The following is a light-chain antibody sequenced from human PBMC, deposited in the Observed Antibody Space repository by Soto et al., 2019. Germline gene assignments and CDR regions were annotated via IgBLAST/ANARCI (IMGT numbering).Light chain of an antibody. V-gene: IGLV1-40*01. CDR1: SSNIGAGYD. Sequence: QSVLTQPPSLSGAPGQRVTISCTGSSSNIGAGYDVHWYQHLPGTAPKLLIYDNDNRPSGVPDRFSGSKSGTSASLAITGLQADDEADYYCQCYDTSLSAVVFGGGTKLTVL. CDR2: DND. CDR3: QCYDTSLSAVV. J-gene: IGLJ2*01.